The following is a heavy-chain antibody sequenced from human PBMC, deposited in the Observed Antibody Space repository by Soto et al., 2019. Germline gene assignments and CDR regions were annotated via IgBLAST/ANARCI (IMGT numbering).Heavy chain of an antibody. CDR2: ILYSGST. V-gene: IGHV4-59*01. CDR3: AKDSGYNYGYFRWFDP. J-gene: IGHJ5*02. D-gene: IGHD5-18*01. CDR1: GGSISNYY. Sequence: SATLSLTCTLSGGSISNYYWSWIQQPPGRGLEWIGHILYSGSTNYNPALKSRVTISVDTSKSQFSLKLSSVTAADTAVYYCAKDSGYNYGYFRWFDPWGQGTLVTVS.